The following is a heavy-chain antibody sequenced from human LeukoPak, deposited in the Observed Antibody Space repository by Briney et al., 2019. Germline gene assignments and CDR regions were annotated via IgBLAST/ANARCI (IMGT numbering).Heavy chain of an antibody. CDR1: GGSFSGYY. CDR2: INHSGST. J-gene: IGHJ3*02. Sequence: PSETLSLTCAVYGGSFSGYYWSWIRQAPGKGLEWIGEINHSGSTNYNPSLKSRVTISVDTSKNQFSLKLSSVTAADTAVYYCAGERDWPNDAFDIWGQGTMVTVSS. V-gene: IGHV4-34*01. D-gene: IGHD3-10*01. CDR3: AGERDWPNDAFDI.